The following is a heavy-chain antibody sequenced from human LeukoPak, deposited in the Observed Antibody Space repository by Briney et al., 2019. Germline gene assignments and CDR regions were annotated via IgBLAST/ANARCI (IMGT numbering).Heavy chain of an antibody. J-gene: IGHJ4*02. D-gene: IGHD2-15*01. CDR3: ARRGRYCRCGSCYQHY. CDR1: GSTFTRYY. V-gene: IGHV1-2*02. Sequence: ASVKVSYKASGSTFTRYYMHWVRQAPGQGLEWMGWINPNSGGTNYAQKFQGRVTMTRDTSISPAYMELSRLRSDDQAVYFCARRGRYCRCGSCYQHYWGQGTLVTVSS. CDR2: INPNSGGT.